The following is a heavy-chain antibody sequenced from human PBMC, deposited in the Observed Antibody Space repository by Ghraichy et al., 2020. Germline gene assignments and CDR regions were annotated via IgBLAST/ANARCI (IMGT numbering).Heavy chain of an antibody. D-gene: IGHD4-23*01. CDR2: ISGSGGRT. CDR3: GKALNYDGKPFFDY. V-gene: IGHV3-23*01. J-gene: IGHJ4*02. Sequence: ISGSGGRTYYADSVKGRFTISRDDSKNTLFLQMNSLRAEDTAVYYCGKALNYDGKPFFDYWGQG.